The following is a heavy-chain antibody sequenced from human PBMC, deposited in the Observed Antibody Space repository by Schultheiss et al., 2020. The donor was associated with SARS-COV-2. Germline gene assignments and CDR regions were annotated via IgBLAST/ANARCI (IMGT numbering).Heavy chain of an antibody. CDR3: ARDSIYYFDY. V-gene: IGHV3-9*01. CDR2: ISWNSGSI. Sequence: SLKISCAASGFTFDDYAMHWVRQAPGKGLEWVSGISWNSGSIGYADSVKGRFTISRDNSKNTLYLQMNSLRAEDTAVYYCARDSIYYFDYWGQGTLVTVSS. CDR1: GFTFDDYA. D-gene: IGHD3-3*02. J-gene: IGHJ4*02.